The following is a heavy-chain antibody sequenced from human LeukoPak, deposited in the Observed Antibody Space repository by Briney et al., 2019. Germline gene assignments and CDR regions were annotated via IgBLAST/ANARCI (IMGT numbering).Heavy chain of an antibody. CDR1: GGSIRSGSYY. V-gene: IGHV4-61*02. Sequence: PSETLSLTCTVSGGSIRSGSYYWNWIRQPAGKGLEWIGRMYTSGTTNYNPSLKSRVPISVDTSNNQFSLKLSSVTAADTAVYYCARSASGYYLFDYWGQGTLVTVSS. CDR2: MYTSGTT. CDR3: ARSASGYYLFDY. D-gene: IGHD3-22*01. J-gene: IGHJ4*02.